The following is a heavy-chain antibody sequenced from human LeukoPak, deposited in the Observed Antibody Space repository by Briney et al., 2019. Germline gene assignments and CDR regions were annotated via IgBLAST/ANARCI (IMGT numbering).Heavy chain of an antibody. V-gene: IGHV1-69*04. CDR2: IIPILGIA. CDR3: ARDGQQYPYYYYYGMDV. CDR1: GDTFSSYT. J-gene: IGHJ6*02. Sequence: ASVKVSCKASGDTFSSYTISWVPQAPGQGLEWMGRIIPILGIANYAQKFQGRVTITADKSTSTAYMELSSLRSEDTAVYYCARDGQQYPYYYYYGMDVWGRGTTVTVS. D-gene: IGHD2-2*01.